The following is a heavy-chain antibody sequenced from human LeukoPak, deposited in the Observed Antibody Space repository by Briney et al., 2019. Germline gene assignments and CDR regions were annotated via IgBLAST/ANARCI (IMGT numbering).Heavy chain of an antibody. CDR3: ARGGGRGITMVRGVSPLPDI. Sequence: SETLPLTCTVSGGSISSYYWSWIRQPPGKGLGWIGYIYYSGSTNYNPSLKSRVTISVDTSKNQFSLKLSSVTAADTAVYYCARGGGRGITMVRGVSPLPDIWGQGTMVTVSS. V-gene: IGHV4-59*01. CDR2: IYYSGST. CDR1: GGSISSYY. J-gene: IGHJ3*02. D-gene: IGHD3-10*01.